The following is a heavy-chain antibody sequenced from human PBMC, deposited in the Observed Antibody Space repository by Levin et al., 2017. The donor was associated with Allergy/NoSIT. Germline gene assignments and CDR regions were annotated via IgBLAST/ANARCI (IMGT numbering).Heavy chain of an antibody. J-gene: IGHJ4*02. CDR1: GGSISNYY. CDR2: IYYRWTT. D-gene: IGHD5-18*01. Sequence: SETLSLTCTVSGGSISNYYWSWIRQPPGKGLEWIGYIYYRWTTIYISFFVLLFTISVDTSKSQFSLKLTSVTAADTAIYYCARMGDTAMVDPFDYWGQGTLVTVSS. CDR3: ARMGDTAMVDPFDY. V-gene: IGHV4-59*01.